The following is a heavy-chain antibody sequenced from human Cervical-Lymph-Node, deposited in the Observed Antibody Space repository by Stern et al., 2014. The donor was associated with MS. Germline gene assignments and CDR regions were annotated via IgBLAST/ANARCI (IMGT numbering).Heavy chain of an antibody. CDR1: GFTFDDYA. D-gene: IGHD3-16*01. V-gene: IGHV3-9*01. CDR3: ARSKGPDYRESVVDF. Sequence: EVQLVESGGGLGQPGRSLRLSCAASGFTFDDYAMHWVRQAPGKGLEWVSGITWNSGNIGYADSVKGRFTISRDNAKNSLSLQMNSLRAEDTAFYYCARSKGPDYRESVVDFWGQGTLVTVSS. J-gene: IGHJ4*02. CDR2: ITWNSGNI.